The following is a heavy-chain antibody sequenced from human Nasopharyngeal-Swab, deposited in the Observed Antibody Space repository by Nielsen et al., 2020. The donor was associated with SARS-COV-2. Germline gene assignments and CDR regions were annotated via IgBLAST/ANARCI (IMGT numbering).Heavy chain of an antibody. V-gene: IGHV1-2*04. CDR2: INPNSGGT. CDR3: ASSPYGSGMKGGFDY. J-gene: IGHJ4*02. Sequence: ASVKVSCKASGYTFTGYYMHWVRQAPGQGLEWVGWINPNSGGTNYAQKFQGWVTMTRDTSISTAYMELSRLRSDDTAVYYCASSPYGSGMKGGFDYWGQGTLVTVSS. D-gene: IGHD3-10*01. CDR1: GYTFTGYY.